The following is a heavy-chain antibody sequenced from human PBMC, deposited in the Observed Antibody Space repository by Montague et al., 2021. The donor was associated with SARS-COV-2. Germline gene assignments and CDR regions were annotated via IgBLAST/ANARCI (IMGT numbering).Heavy chain of an antibody. CDR3: AGHPGDTICGVVRYPGGFDY. CDR1: GGSLSSNY. Sequence: SETLSLTCTVSGGSLSSNYWSWIRQPPGKGLEWIGYINYSGSTNYNTSPKSRVTISVDTSKNQFSLKLSSVTAAATAVYYCAGHPGDTICGVVRYPGGFDYWGQGTLVTVSS. D-gene: IGHD3-3*01. V-gene: IGHV4-59*08. J-gene: IGHJ4*02. CDR2: INYSGST.